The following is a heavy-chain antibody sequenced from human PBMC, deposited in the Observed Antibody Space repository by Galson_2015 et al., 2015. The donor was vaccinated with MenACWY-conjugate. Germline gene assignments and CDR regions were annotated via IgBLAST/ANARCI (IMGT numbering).Heavy chain of an antibody. Sequence: SLRLSCAASGFIFNTYWMHWVRQAPGKGLVWVSRINPGGSSTTYADSVKDRFTISRDNAKNTLYLQMNSHRPEDTAVFYCAKTRGASFYFDSWGQGTLVTVSS. CDR3: AKTRGASFYFDS. V-gene: IGHV3-74*01. J-gene: IGHJ4*02. CDR2: INPGGSST. CDR1: GFIFNTYW. D-gene: IGHD1-26*01.